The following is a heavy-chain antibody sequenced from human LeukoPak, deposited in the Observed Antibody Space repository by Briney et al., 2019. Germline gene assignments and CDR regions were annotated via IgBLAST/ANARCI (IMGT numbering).Heavy chain of an antibody. Sequence: SETLSLTCTVSGGSTGTTGSYYWSWIRQPPGKGLEWIGLIYYSGSTNYNPPLKSRVTISVDTSKNQFSLKLNSVTAADTAVYYCARVGYCRSTSCYNQFDYWGQGTPVTVSS. CDR3: ARVGYCRSTSCYNQFDY. CDR1: GGSTGTTGSYY. J-gene: IGHJ4*02. V-gene: IGHV4-61*01. D-gene: IGHD2-2*01. CDR2: IYYSGST.